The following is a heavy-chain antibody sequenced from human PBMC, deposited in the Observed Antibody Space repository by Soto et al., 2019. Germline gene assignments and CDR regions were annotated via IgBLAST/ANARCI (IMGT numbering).Heavy chain of an antibody. CDR2: IKSKTDGGTT. CDR1: GFTFSNAW. J-gene: IGHJ6*02. CDR3: TTDVVTTFRYYYYGMDV. D-gene: IGHD2-21*02. V-gene: IGHV3-15*07. Sequence: PGGSLRLSCAASGFTFSNAWMSWVRQATGKGLEWVGRIKSKTDGGTTDYAAPVKGRFTISRDDSKNTLYLQMNSLKTEDTAVYYCTTDVVTTFRYYYYGMDVWGQGTTVTVS.